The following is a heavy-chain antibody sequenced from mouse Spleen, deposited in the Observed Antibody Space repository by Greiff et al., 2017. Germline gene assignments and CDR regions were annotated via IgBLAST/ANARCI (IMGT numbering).Heavy chain of an antibody. V-gene: IGHV1-39*01. J-gene: IGHJ4*01. Sequence: EVKLQESGPELVKPGASVKISCKASGYSFTDYNMNWVKQSNGKSLEWIGVINPNYGTTSYNQKFKGKATLTVDQSSSTAYMQLNSLTSEDSAVYYCARDGNYSNYPYAMDYWGQGTSVTVSS. CDR1: GYSFTDYN. D-gene: IGHD2-5*01. CDR2: INPNYGTT. CDR3: ARDGNYSNYPYAMDY.